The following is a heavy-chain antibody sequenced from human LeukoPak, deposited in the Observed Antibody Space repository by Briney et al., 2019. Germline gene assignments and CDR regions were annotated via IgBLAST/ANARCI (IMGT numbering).Heavy chain of an antibody. CDR1: GGSISSYY. D-gene: IGHD3-22*01. CDR2: IYSSGGT. Sequence: SETLSLTCTVSGGSISSYYWSWIRQPPGKGLEWIGYIYSSGGTNYNPSLKSRVTISVDTSKNQFSLKLSSVTAADTAVYYCARETTYYYDSSGYYAYAARGFDYWGQGTLVTVSS. V-gene: IGHV4-59*08. J-gene: IGHJ4*02. CDR3: ARETTYYYDSSGYYAYAARGFDY.